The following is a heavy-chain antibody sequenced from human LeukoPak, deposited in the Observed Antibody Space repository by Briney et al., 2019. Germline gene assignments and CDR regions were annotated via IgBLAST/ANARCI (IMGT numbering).Heavy chain of an antibody. Sequence: GSLRLSCAASGFTVSSNYMSWVRQPPGKGLEWIGEINHSGSTNYNPSLKSRVTISVDTSKNQFSLKLSSVTAADTAVYYCARGYGSGSYDGMDVWGQGTTVTVSS. CDR2: INHSGST. V-gene: IGHV4-34*01. CDR1: GFTVSSNY. J-gene: IGHJ6*02. D-gene: IGHD3-10*01. CDR3: ARGYGSGSYDGMDV.